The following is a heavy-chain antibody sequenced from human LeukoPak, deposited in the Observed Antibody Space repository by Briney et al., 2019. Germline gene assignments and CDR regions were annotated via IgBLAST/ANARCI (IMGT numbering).Heavy chain of an antibody. V-gene: IGHV3-11*01. CDR2: ITHTGSPI. J-gene: IGHJ4*02. Sequence: GGSLRLSCAAPGFTFSDHYMSWIRQTPGKGLQWISRITHTGSPIYYADSVKGRFTISRDNAKNSLYLQMNSLRAEDTAVYYCARDPDTSSKVDYWGQGTLVTVSS. CDR1: GFTFSDHY. D-gene: IGHD6-6*01. CDR3: ARDPDTSSKVDY.